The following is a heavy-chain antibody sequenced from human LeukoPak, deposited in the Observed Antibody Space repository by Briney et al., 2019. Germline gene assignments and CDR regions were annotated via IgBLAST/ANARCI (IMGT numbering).Heavy chain of an antibody. CDR1: GGTFSSYA. V-gene: IGHV1-69*01. J-gene: IGHJ4*02. Sequence: SVKVSCKASGGTFSSYAINWVRQAPGQGLEWMGGIIPIFGTANYAQKFQDRVTITADESTSTAYMELSSLRSEATAIYYCASRLYCSNTRCRNFPFAYWGQGTLVTVSS. CDR2: IIPIFGTA. CDR3: ASRLYCSNTRCRNFPFAY. D-gene: IGHD2-2*01.